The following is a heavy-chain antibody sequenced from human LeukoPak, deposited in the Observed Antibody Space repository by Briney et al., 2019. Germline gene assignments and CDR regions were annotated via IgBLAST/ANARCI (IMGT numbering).Heavy chain of an antibody. CDR1: GGSISSYY. CDR2: IYTSGRT. Sequence: SETLSLTCTVSGGSISSYYWSWIRQPAGKGLEWIGRIYTSGRTNYNPSLKRRVTMSVDTSKNQFSLKLSSVTAADTAVYYCARDIAGYYYYYYGMDVWGQGTTVTVSS. CDR3: ARDIAGYYYYYYGMDV. D-gene: IGHD3-9*01. V-gene: IGHV4-4*07. J-gene: IGHJ6*02.